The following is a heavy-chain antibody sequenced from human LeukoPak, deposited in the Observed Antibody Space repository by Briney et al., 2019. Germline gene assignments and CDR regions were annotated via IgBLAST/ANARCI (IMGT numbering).Heavy chain of an antibody. J-gene: IGHJ4*02. D-gene: IGHD5-18*01. CDR3: ARQTGLTAPVVTY. Sequence: PGGSLRLSCAASGFTVSSNYMSWVRQAPGKGLEWVSVIYSGGSTYYADSVKGRFTISRDNSKDTLYLQMNSLGAEDTAVYYCARQTGLTAPVVTYWGQGTLVTVSS. CDR2: IYSGGST. V-gene: IGHV3-53*01. CDR1: GFTVSSNY.